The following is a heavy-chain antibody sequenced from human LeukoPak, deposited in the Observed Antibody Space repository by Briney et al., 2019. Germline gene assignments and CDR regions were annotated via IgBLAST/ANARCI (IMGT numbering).Heavy chain of an antibody. V-gene: IGHV4-59*01. CDR3: ARSSRADPFDY. Sequence: LSETLSLTCAVSGGSISSYYWSWIRQPPGKGLEGIGHIYYSGSTNYNPSLKSRVTISVDTSKNQFSLKLSSVTAADTAVYYCARSSRADPFDYWGQGTLVTVSS. D-gene: IGHD3-10*01. CDR1: GGSISSYY. J-gene: IGHJ4*02. CDR2: IYYSGST.